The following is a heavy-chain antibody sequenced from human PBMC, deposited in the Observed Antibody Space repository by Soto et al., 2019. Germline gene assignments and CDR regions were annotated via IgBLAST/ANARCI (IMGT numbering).Heavy chain of an antibody. Sequence: GASVKVSCKASGGSSSSYAISWVRRAPGQGLEWMGAIIPIFGVPNYAQNFRGRVTITADDSTSTAYMELSSLTSEDTATYFCARDVDSGYESPNYNYYGMVVWGQGPTVTVSS. CDR3: ARDVDSGYESPNYNYYGMVV. CDR2: IIPIFGVP. V-gene: IGHV1-69*13. D-gene: IGHD5-12*01. J-gene: IGHJ6*02. CDR1: GGSSSSYA.